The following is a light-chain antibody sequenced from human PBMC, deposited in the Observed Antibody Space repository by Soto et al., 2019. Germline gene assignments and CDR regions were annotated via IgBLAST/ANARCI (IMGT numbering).Light chain of an antibody. V-gene: IGKV3D-15*01. Sequence: EIVMTQSPATLSVSPGERATLSCRASQSVSSNLAWYQQKPGQAPRLLIYGASTRATGIPDRFSGSGSGTDFXLTRTGMETEDFAGYYCPLDGSSGRFGQGTKVDI. CDR2: GAS. CDR1: QSVSSN. CDR3: PLDGSSGR. J-gene: IGKJ1*01.